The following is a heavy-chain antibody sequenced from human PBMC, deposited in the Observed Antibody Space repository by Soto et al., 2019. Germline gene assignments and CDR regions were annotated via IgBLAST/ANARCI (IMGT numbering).Heavy chain of an antibody. Sequence: GASVKVSCKASGGTFSSYAISWVRQAPGQGLEWMGGIIPIFGTANYAQKFQGRVTITADESTSTAYMELSSLRSEDTAVYYCARAPVVPAAIYYYYGMDVWGQGTTVTVSS. V-gene: IGHV1-69*13. CDR1: GGTFSSYA. CDR3: ARAPVVPAAIYYYYGMDV. J-gene: IGHJ6*02. D-gene: IGHD2-2*02. CDR2: IIPIFGTA.